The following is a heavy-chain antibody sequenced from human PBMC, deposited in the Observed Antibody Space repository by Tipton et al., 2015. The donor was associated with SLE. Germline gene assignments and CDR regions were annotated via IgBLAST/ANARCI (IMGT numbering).Heavy chain of an antibody. V-gene: IGHV3-30*02. CDR2: IRYDGSNK. D-gene: IGHD5-24*01. CDR3: AKGGDGWLQFHYLED. Sequence: SLRLSCAASGFTFNNYGMYWVRQAPGKGLEWVTFIRYDGSNKYYADSVKGRFTISRDNSKNTLYLQMNSLRAEDTAVYYCAKGGDGWLQFHYLEDWGQGTLVTVSS. CDR1: GFTFNNYG. J-gene: IGHJ4*02.